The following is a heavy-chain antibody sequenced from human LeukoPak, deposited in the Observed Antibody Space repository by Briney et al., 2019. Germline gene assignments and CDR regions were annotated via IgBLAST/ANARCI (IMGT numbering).Heavy chain of an antibody. CDR2: ISYDGSNK. J-gene: IGHJ1*01. V-gene: IGHV3-30*04. CDR3: ASRYCSGGSCYDEYFQH. D-gene: IGHD2-15*01. CDR1: GFTFSSYA. Sequence: GRSLRLSCAASGFTFSSYAMHWVRQAPGKGLEWVAVISYDGSNKYYADSVKGRFTISRDNSKNTLYLQMNSLRAEDTAVYYCASRYCSGGSCYDEYFQHWGQGTLVTVSS.